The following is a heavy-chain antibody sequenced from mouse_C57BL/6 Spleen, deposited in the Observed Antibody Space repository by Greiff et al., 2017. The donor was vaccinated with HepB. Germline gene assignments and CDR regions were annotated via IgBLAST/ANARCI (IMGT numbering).Heavy chain of an antibody. Sequence: VKLQESGPGLVQPSQSLSITCTVSGFSLTSYGVHWVRQSPGKGLEWLGVIWRGGSTDYNAAFMSRLSITKDNSKSQVFFKMNSRQADDTAIYYWAKRGLAGTWYFDVWGTGTTVTVSS. CDR3: AKRGLAGTWYFDV. V-gene: IGHV2-5*01. CDR1: GFSLTSYG. CDR2: IWRGGST. D-gene: IGHD4-1*01. J-gene: IGHJ1*03.